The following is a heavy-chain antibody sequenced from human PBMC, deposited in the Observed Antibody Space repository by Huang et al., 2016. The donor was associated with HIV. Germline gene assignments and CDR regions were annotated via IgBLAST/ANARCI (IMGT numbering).Heavy chain of an antibody. J-gene: IGHJ5*02. V-gene: IGHV1-2*02. CDR3: ATWELLGP. D-gene: IGHD1-7*01. CDR2: INPNNGGT. Sequence: QVQFVQSGAELKKPGASVTVSCKASGYTFTGSYIHWVRQAPGQGLEWMGWINPNNGGTNDAQDFKGRLTLTRDTSITTAYMELSGLRFGDTAIYYCATWELLGPWGQGSLVTVSS. CDR1: GYTFTGSY.